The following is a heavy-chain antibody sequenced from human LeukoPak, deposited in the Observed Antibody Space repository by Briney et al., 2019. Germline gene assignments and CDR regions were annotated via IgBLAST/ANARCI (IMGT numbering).Heavy chain of an antibody. Sequence: ASVKVSCKASGYTFTSYGISWVRQAPGQGLEWMGWISGYNGNTNYAQKLQGRVTMTTDTSTSTAYMDLRSLRSDDTAVYYCARGLQENLAWLQAFSAFDIWGQGTMVTVSS. V-gene: IGHV1-18*01. CDR1: GYTFTSYG. CDR3: ARGLQENLAWLQAFSAFDI. J-gene: IGHJ3*02. CDR2: ISGYNGNT. D-gene: IGHD6-19*01.